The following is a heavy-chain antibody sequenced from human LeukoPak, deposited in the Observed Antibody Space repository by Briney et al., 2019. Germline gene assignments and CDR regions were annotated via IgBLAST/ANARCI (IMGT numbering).Heavy chain of an antibody. D-gene: IGHD1-26*01. CDR1: GGSFSGYY. CDR2: IYHSGST. CDR3: ARDAVGATPYYYYMDV. V-gene: IGHV4-34*01. Sequence: SETLSLTCAVYGGSFSGYYWSWIRQPPGKVLEWIGSIYHSGSTYYNPSLKSRVTISVDTSKNQFSLKLSSVTAADTAVYYCARDAVGATPYYYYMDVWGKGTTVTVSS. J-gene: IGHJ6*03.